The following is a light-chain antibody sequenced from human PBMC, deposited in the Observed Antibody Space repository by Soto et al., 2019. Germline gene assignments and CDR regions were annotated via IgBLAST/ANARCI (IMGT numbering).Light chain of an antibody. CDR3: QSYDNSRSGSKL. V-gene: IGLV1-40*01. CDR1: SSNIGAGYH. Sequence: QSVLTQPPSVSGAPGQRVTISCTGSSSNIGAGYHVHWYQQLPGTAPKLLIYDNSNRPSGVPDRFSGSKSGTSASLAITGLQAEDEADYYCQSYDNSRSGSKLFGGGTKLTVL. CDR2: DNS. J-gene: IGLJ2*01.